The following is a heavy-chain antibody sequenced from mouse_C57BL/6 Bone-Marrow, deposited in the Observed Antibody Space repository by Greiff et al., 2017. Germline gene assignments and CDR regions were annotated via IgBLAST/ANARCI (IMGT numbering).Heavy chain of an antibody. CDR3: ARDYYGSSYWFAY. V-gene: IGHV1-22*01. J-gene: IGHJ3*01. Sequence: LQLKESGPELVKPGASVTMSCKASGYTFTDYNMHWVKQSHGKSLEWIGYINPNNGGTSYNQKFKGKATLTVKKSSSTAYMELRSLTSEDSAVYYCARDYYGSSYWFAYWGQGTLVTVSA. CDR2: INPNNGGT. D-gene: IGHD1-1*01. CDR1: GYTFTDYN.